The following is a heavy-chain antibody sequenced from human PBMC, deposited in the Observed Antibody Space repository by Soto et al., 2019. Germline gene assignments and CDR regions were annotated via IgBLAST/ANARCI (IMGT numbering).Heavy chain of an antibody. Sequence: SVKVSCKASGYTFTSYGISWVRQAPGQGLEWMGRIIPILGIANYAQKFQGRVTITADKSTSTAYMELSSLRSEDTAVYYCAREEAYYYDSSGYYNDYWGQGTLVTVSS. D-gene: IGHD3-22*01. J-gene: IGHJ4*02. CDR2: IIPILGIA. CDR1: GYTFTSYG. CDR3: AREEAYYYDSSGYYNDY. V-gene: IGHV1-69*04.